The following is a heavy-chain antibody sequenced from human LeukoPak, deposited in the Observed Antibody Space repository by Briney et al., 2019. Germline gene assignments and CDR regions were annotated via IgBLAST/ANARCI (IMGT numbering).Heavy chain of an antibody. V-gene: IGHV1-69*01. CDR1: GGTFSSYA. J-gene: IGHJ4*02. D-gene: IGHD1-14*01. CDR2: IIPIFGTA. Sequence: SVKVSCKASGGTFSSYAISWVRQAPGQGLEWMGGIIPIFGTANYAQKFQGRVTITADESTSTAYMELSSLRSEDTAVYYCARDGSPWTRKTYFDYWGQGTLVTVSS. CDR3: ARDGSPWTRKTYFDY.